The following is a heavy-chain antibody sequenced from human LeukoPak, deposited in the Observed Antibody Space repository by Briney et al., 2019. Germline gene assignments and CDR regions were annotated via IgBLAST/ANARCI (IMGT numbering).Heavy chain of an antibody. J-gene: IGHJ4*02. CDR1: GFTFSSYS. Sequence: PGGSLRLSCAASGFTFSSYSMNWVRQAPGKGLEWVSAISGSGGSTYYADSVKGRFAISRDNSKNTLYLQMNSLRAEDTAVYYCAKDSLAVADDFDYWGQGTLVTVSS. CDR2: ISGSGGST. D-gene: IGHD6-19*01. CDR3: AKDSLAVADDFDY. V-gene: IGHV3-23*01.